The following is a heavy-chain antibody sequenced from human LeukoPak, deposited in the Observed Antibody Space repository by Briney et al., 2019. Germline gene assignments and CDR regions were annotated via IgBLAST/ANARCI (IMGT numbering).Heavy chain of an antibody. CDR1: GYTFTSYD. CDR2: MNPNSGNT. J-gene: IGHJ3*02. V-gene: IGHV1-8*01. D-gene: IGHD3-9*01. Sequence: ASVKVSCRASGYTFTSYDINWVRQAPGQGPEWMGWMNPNSGNTGYAQKFQGRLTMTRNTSISTAYMELSSLRSGDTAMYYCARDDGRYIDWLGHDAFDIWGQGTMVTVSS. CDR3: ARDDGRYIDWLGHDAFDI.